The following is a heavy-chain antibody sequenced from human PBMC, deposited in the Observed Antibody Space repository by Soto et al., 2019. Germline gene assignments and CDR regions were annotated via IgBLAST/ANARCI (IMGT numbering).Heavy chain of an antibody. CDR2: IYHSGST. J-gene: IGHJ4*02. D-gene: IGHD5-12*01. V-gene: IGHV4-38-2*01. CDR3: ERLHYSYSGYDENYFDY. CDR1: GYSITSGYY. Sequence: SETLSLTCAVSGYSITSGYYWGWIRQPPGKGLEWIGSIYHSGSTYYNPSLKSRVTISVDTPQKLFSLKLSSVTAADTAVYYCERLHYSYSGYDENYFDYWGQGTLVTVSS.